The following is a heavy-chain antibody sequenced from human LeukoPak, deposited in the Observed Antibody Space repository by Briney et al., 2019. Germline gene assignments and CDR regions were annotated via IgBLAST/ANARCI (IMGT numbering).Heavy chain of an antibody. J-gene: IGHJ4*02. V-gene: IGHV3-11*01. CDR1: GFTFSDYY. CDR2: ISSSGSTI. D-gene: IGHD2-15*01. Sequence: GGSPRLSCAASGFTFSDYYMSWIRQAPGKGLEWVSYISSSGSTIYYADSVKGRFTISGDNAKNSLYLQMNSLRAEDTAVYYCASRGVMDDGLLVDYWGQGTLVTVSS. CDR3: ASRGVMDDGLLVDY.